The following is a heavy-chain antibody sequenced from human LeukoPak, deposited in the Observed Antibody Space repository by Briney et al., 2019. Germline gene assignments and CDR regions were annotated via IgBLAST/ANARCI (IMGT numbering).Heavy chain of an antibody. Sequence: ASVKVSCKASGYTFSNYGISWVRQAPGLGLEWMGWTSYNGNANYAQKFQDRVTMTTDTSTTTAYMELRSLESDDTAAYYCARHSGSGWQALGYWGQGTLVTVSS. J-gene: IGHJ4*02. CDR3: ARHSGSGWQALGY. CDR2: TSYNGNA. CDR1: GYTFSNYG. V-gene: IGHV1-18*04. D-gene: IGHD6-19*01.